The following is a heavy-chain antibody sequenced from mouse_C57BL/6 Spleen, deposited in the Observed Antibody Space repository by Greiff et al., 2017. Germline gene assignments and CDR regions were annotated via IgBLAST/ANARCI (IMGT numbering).Heavy chain of an antibody. J-gene: IGHJ4*01. CDR3: ATGDYGVGVDY. CDR2: IDPSDSYT. CDR1: GYTFTSYW. V-gene: IGHV1-50*01. Sequence: QVQLKQPGAELVKPGASVKLSCQASGYTFTSYWMPWVKQRPGQGLEWIGEIDPSDSYTNYNQKVKGKATLTVDTSSSTAYMQRSSLTSEDSAVYYCATGDYGVGVDYWGQGTSVTVSS. D-gene: IGHD2-4*01.